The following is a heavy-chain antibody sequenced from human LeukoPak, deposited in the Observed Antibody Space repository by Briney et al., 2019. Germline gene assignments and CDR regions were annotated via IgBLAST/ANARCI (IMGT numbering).Heavy chain of an antibody. CDR1: GGFISSYY. CDR2: IYTSGST. V-gene: IGHV4-4*07. J-gene: IGHJ6*03. D-gene: IGHD3-16*02. Sequence: PSETLSLTCTVSGGFISSYYWSWIRQPAGKGLEWIGRIYTSGSTNYNPSLKSRVTISVDTSKNQFSLKLSSVTAADTAVYYCARGVGFTFGGVIVRYYYYYMDVWGKGTTVTVSS. CDR3: ARGVGFTFGGVIVRYYYYYMDV.